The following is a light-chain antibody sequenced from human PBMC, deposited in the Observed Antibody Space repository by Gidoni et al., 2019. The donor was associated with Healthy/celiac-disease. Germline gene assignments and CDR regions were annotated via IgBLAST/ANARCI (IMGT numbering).Light chain of an antibody. CDR1: SSDVGGYNY. CDR2: DVS. Sequence: SAPTPPASVFGAPGQSIPISCTGTSSDVGGYNYVSWYQQHPGKAPKLMIYDVSNRPSGVSNRFSGSKSGNTASLTISGLQAEDEADYYCSSYTSSSTLVFGGRTKLTVL. V-gene: IGLV2-14*01. CDR3: SSYTSSSTLV. J-gene: IGLJ2*01.